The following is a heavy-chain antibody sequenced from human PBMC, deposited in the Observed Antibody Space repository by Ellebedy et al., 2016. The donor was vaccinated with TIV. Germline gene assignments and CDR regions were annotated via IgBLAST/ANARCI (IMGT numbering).Heavy chain of an antibody. Sequence: GESLKISCAASGFTFDDYGMSWVRQAPGKGLEWVSGINWNGGSTGYADSVKGRFTISRDNAKNSLYLQMNSLRAEDTALYYCARQLFCYSMDVWGQGTTVTVSS. V-gene: IGHV3-20*04. CDR2: INWNGGST. J-gene: IGHJ6*02. CDR1: GFTFDDYG. D-gene: IGHD3-10*01. CDR3: ARQLFCYSMDV.